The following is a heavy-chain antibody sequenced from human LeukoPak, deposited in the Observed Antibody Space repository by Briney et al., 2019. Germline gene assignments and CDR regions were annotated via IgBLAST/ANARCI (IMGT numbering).Heavy chain of an antibody. J-gene: IGHJ3*02. CDR1: GGSVNNAAYY. Sequence: PSQTLSLTCTVSGGSVNNAAYYWSWIRQPPGKGLEWIGEINHSGSTNYNPSLKSRVTISVDTSKNQFSLKLSSVTAADTAVYYCASNYYDRLLDAFDIWGQGTMVTVSS. CDR3: ASNYYDRLLDAFDI. D-gene: IGHD3-10*02. CDR2: INHSGST. V-gene: IGHV4-34*01.